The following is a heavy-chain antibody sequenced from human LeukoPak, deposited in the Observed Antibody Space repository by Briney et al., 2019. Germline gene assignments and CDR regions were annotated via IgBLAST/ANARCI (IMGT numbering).Heavy chain of an antibody. CDR2: IYYSGST. Sequence: SETLSLTYTVSGGSISSGDYYWSWIRQPPGKGLEWIGYIYYSGSTYYNPSLKSRVTISVDTSKNQFSLKLSSVTAADTAVYYCTRGGGYCNSISCYFDFWGQGTLVTVSS. V-gene: IGHV4-30-4*02. CDR3: TRGGGYCNSISCYFDF. CDR1: GGSISSGDYY. J-gene: IGHJ4*02. D-gene: IGHD2-2*01.